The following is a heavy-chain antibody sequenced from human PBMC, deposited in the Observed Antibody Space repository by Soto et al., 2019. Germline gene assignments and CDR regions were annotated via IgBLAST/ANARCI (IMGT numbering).Heavy chain of an antibody. J-gene: IGHJ4*02. CDR1: GFTFGIYW. Sequence: GGSLRLSCEASGFTFGIYWMSWVRQAPGKGLEWVATIKLGGSEKKYVDSVKGRFTTSRDNAKNSLYLQMDSLRAEDTAVYYCIESSDWSRAFDYWGQGALVTVSS. CDR3: IESSDWSRAFDY. CDR2: IKLGGSEK. D-gene: IGHD6-19*01. V-gene: IGHV3-7*01.